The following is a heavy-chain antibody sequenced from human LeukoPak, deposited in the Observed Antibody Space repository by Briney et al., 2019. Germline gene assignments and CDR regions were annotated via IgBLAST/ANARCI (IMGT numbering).Heavy chain of an antibody. CDR2: MNPNSGDT. D-gene: IGHD2-15*01. CDR1: GYTFTGYY. Sequence: GASVKVSCTASGYTFTGYYMHWVRQAPGQGLEWMGWMNPNSGDTSYAQNFQGRVTMTRDTSIGTAYMELRSLTSDDTAVYYCARVGSDCSDGNCYWGQGTLVTVSS. CDR3: ARVGSDCSDGNCY. V-gene: IGHV1-2*02. J-gene: IGHJ4*02.